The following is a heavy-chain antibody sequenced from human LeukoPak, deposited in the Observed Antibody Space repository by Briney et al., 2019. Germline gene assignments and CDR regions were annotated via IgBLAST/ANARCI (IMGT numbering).Heavy chain of an antibody. J-gene: IGHJ4*02. D-gene: IGHD5-18*01. V-gene: IGHV1-69*06. Sequence: WASVKVSCKASGGTFSSYAISWVRQAPGQGLEWMGGIIPIFGTANYAQKFQGRVTITADKSTSTAYMELSSLRSEDTAVYYCASPEGYSYAGGFDYWGQGTLVTVSS. CDR3: ASPEGYSYAGGFDY. CDR1: GGTFSSYA. CDR2: IIPIFGTA.